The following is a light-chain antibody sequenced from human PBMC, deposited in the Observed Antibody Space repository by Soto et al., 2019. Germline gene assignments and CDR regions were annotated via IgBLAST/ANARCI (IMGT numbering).Light chain of an antibody. CDR1: QSISSY. CDR3: QHTYSTPLS. V-gene: IGKV1-39*01. Sequence: DIQMTQSPSSLSASIGDRVTITCRASQSISSYLNWYQQKPGKAPKVLIYAASSLQSGVPSRFRDSGSGTEFTPTIISLQTEDFATYSCQHTYSTPLSFGQGTKLEIK. J-gene: IGKJ2*01. CDR2: AAS.